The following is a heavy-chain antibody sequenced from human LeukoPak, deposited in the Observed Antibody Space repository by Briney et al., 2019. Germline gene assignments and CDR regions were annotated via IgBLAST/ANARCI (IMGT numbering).Heavy chain of an antibody. CDR1: GFTFSAYG. Sequence: GGSLRLSCAASGFTFSAYGMHWVRQAPGKGLEWVASILYDGSKKFYGDPVKGRFSVYRDNSNYILYLQMNSLRAEDTAVFYCANFEGSSQAFHIWGQGTLVTVSS. CDR3: ANFEGSSQAFHI. D-gene: IGHD6-13*01. J-gene: IGHJ3*02. V-gene: IGHV3-30*18. CDR2: ILYDGSKK.